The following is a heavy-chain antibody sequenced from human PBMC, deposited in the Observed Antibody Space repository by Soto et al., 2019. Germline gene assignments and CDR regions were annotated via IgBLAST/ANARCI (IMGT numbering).Heavy chain of an antibody. V-gene: IGHV1-69*01. Sequence: VQLVQCGAEVKKPGSSVKVSCKASGGTFSSYAISWVRQAPGQGLEWMGGIIPIFGTANYAQKFQGRVTITADESTSTAYMELSSLRSEDTAVYYCASSLFLPGEVRFEYSYYYYGMDVWGQGTTVTVSS. CDR1: GGTFSSYA. CDR2: IIPIFGTA. J-gene: IGHJ6*02. CDR3: ASSLFLPGEVRFEYSYYYYGMDV. D-gene: IGHD7-27*01.